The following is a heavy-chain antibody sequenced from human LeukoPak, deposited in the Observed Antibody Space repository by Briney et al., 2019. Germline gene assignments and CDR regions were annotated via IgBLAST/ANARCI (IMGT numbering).Heavy chain of an antibody. CDR3: ARDQWLRSDYYMDV. CDR1: GFTFSSYS. J-gene: IGHJ6*03. V-gene: IGHV3-21*01. D-gene: IGHD5-18*01. CDR2: ISSSSSYI. Sequence: GGSLRLSCAASGFTFSSYSMNWVRQAPGKGLEWVSFISSSSSYIYYADSMKSRFTISRDNAKNSLYLQMNSLRAEDAAVYYCARDQWLRSDYYMDVWGKGTTVTVSS.